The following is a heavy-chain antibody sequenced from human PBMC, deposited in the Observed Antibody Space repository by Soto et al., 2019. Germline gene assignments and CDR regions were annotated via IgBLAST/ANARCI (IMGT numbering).Heavy chain of an antibody. CDR1: GGSISSGGYS. Sequence: SETLSLTCAVSGGSISSGGYSWSWIRQPPGKGLEWIGYIYHSGSTYYNPSLKSRVTISVDRSKNQFSLKLSSVTAADTAVYYCARVTMVRGALNWFDPWGQGTLVTVSS. CDR2: IYHSGST. D-gene: IGHD3-10*01. J-gene: IGHJ5*02. V-gene: IGHV4-30-2*01. CDR3: ARVTMVRGALNWFDP.